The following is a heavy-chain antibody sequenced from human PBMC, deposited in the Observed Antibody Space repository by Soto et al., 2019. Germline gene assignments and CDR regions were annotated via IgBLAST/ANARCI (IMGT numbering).Heavy chain of an antibody. J-gene: IGHJ4*02. Sequence: SQTLSLTCAISGDTVSSNSAAWNWIRQSPSRGLEWLGRTFYRSKWHNEYALSVESRIIVNPDTSKNQFSLQLSSVTPEDTAVYYCVRDYLGEGAPFDYWGEGTLVTVS. CDR2: TFYRSKWHN. D-gene: IGHD3-10*01. CDR3: VRDYLGEGAPFDY. CDR1: GDTVSSNSAA. V-gene: IGHV6-1*01.